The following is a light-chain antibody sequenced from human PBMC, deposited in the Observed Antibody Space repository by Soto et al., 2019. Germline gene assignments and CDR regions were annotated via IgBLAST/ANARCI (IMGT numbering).Light chain of an antibody. CDR2: AAS. V-gene: IGKV1-39*01. J-gene: IGKJ4*01. Sequence: DMEMTQSPSSLSASVGDRVTITCRASQSISNYLNWYQHKPGKVPKLLIYAASSLQSGVPTRFIGSGSWTDFTLTINSLQPEDFATYYCQQSYGTPLTFGGGTKIEIK. CDR3: QQSYGTPLT. CDR1: QSISNY.